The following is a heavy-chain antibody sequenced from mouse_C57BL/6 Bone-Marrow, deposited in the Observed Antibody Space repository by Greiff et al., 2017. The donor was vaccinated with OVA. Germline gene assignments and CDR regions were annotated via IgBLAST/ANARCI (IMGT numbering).Heavy chain of an antibody. CDR1: GYTFTSYW. J-gene: IGHJ2*01. D-gene: IGHD4-1*01. V-gene: IGHV1-50*01. CDR3: ARGGTGFDY. CDR2: IDPSDSYT. Sequence: QVQLQQPGAELVKPGASVKLSCKASGYTFTSYWMQWVKQRPGQGLEWIGEIDPSDSYTNYNQKFKGKATLTVDTSSSTAYMQLSSLTSEDSAVHYCARGGTGFDYWGQGTTLTVSS.